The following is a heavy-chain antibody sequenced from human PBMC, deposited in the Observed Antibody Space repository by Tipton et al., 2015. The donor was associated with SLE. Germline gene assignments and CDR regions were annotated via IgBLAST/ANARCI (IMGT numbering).Heavy chain of an antibody. CDR3: ARSAPDSSAYPTFFDY. V-gene: IGHV4-34*01. CDR2: ISPSVST. D-gene: IGHD3-22*01. J-gene: IGHJ4*02. Sequence: TLSLTCAVYGESFSGYYWSWIRQHPGKGLEWIGEISPSVSTNYNPSLKSRVTISVDTSKNQYSLKLNSVIAADTAVYYCARSAPDSSAYPTFFDYWGQGTPVTVSS. CDR1: GESFSGYY.